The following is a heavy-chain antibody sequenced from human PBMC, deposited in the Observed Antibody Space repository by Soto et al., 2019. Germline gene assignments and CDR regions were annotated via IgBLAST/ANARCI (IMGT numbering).Heavy chain of an antibody. D-gene: IGHD1-26*01. CDR3: SGGVGDAF. V-gene: IGHV3-7*04. CDR1: QSAEATVRRDW. Sequence: AGGSLRLSCEISQSAEATVRRDWMNWVRQAPGKGLEWVAHINQDGSEKYYLDSVKGRFTISRDNAKNSLYLQMNSLGAGDTAMYYCSGGVGDAFWGQGTLVTVSS. J-gene: IGHJ4*02. CDR2: INQDGSEK.